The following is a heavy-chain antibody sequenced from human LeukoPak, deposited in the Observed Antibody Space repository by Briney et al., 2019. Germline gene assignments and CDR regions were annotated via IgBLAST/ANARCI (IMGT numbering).Heavy chain of an antibody. J-gene: IGHJ4*02. D-gene: IGHD6-19*01. Sequence: PGGSLRLSCAASGFTFSSYAMHWVRQAPGKGLEYVSAISSNGGSTYYANSVKGRFTISRDNSKNTLYLQMNSLRAEDTAVYYCAKDLASYSSGWYYFDYWGQGTLVTVSS. CDR3: AKDLASYSSGWYYFDY. V-gene: IGHV3-64*01. CDR2: ISSNGGST. CDR1: GFTFSSYA.